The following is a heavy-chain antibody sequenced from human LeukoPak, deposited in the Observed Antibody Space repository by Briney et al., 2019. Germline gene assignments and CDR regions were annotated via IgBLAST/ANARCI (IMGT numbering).Heavy chain of an antibody. CDR3: ATFSGYSYGYPVDY. CDR2: VSGAGGGT. D-gene: IGHD5-18*01. Sequence: GGSLRLSCAASGFSFRDYVMSWVRQAPGKGLEWVSGVSGAGGGTYYAGSVKGRFTISRDNSKNTLYLQLNSLRAEDTAVYYCATFSGYSYGYPVDYWGQGTLVTVSS. V-gene: IGHV3-23*01. J-gene: IGHJ4*02. CDR1: GFSFRDYV.